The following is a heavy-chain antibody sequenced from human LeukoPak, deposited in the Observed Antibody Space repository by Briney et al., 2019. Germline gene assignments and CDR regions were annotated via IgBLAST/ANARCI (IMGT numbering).Heavy chain of an antibody. J-gene: IGHJ4*02. Sequence: ASVKVSCTASGYTFTSYDINWVRQATGRGLEWMGWMNPNSGNTGYAQKFQGRVTMTRNTSISTAYMELSSLRSEDTAVYYCARVRPRWRLIAVAVVLDYWGQGTVVTVSS. CDR1: GYTFTSYD. D-gene: IGHD6-19*01. V-gene: IGHV1-8*01. CDR3: ARVRPRWRLIAVAVVLDY. CDR2: MNPNSGNT.